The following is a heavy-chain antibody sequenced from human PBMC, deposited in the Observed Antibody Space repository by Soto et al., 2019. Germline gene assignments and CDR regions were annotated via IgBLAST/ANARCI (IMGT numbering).Heavy chain of an antibody. CDR1: GFTFSSYA. D-gene: IGHD6-19*01. J-gene: IGHJ5*02. CDR3: AKGQIAVAVYWFDP. CDR2: ISGSGGST. Sequence: GGSLSLSCAASGFTFSSYAMSWVSQAPGKGLEWVSAISGSGGSTYYADSVKGRFTISRDNSKNALYLQMNGLRAEDTAVCYCAKGQIAVAVYWFDPWGQGTLVTVSS. V-gene: IGHV3-23*01.